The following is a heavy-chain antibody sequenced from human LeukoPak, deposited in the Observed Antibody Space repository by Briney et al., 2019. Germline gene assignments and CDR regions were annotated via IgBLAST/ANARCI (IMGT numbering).Heavy chain of an antibody. CDR1: GGSISSYY. CDR3: ACCVVVPAATPSDAFDI. J-gene: IGHJ3*02. Sequence: PSETLSLTCTVSGGSISSYYWSWIRQPPGKGLEWIGYIYYSGSTNYNPSLKSRVTISVDPSKNQFSLKLISVTAADTAVYYCACCVVVPAATPSDAFDIWGQGTMVTVSS. V-gene: IGHV4-59*01. CDR2: IYYSGST. D-gene: IGHD2-2*01.